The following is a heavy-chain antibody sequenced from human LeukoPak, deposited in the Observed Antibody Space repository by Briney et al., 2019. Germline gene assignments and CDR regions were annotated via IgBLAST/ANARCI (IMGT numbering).Heavy chain of an antibody. CDR3: AKGRGYSYGTGDY. D-gene: IGHD5-18*01. CDR1: GFTFSSYG. CDR2: IWYDGSNK. V-gene: IGHV3-33*06. J-gene: IGHJ4*02. Sequence: SLRLSCAASGFTFSSYGMHWVRQAPGKGLEWVAVIWYDGSNKYYADSVKGRFTISRDNSKNTLYLQMNSLRAEDTAVYYCAKGRGYSYGTGDYWGQGTLVTVSS.